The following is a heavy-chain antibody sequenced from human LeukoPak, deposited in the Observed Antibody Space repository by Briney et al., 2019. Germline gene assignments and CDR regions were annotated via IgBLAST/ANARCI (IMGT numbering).Heavy chain of an antibody. J-gene: IGHJ4*02. CDR3: TTDEEYYDSSGSMAYFDY. CDR2: IKRKTDSGTT. Sequence: GGSLGLPCAAPGFPFRNAWIRGARQAPGKGLEGVGCIKRKTDSGTTDYAAPVKGRFTISRDESKNTLYLQMNSLKTEDTAVYYCTTDEEYYDSSGSMAYFDYWGQGTLVTVSS. D-gene: IGHD3-22*01. V-gene: IGHV3-15*01. CDR1: GFPFRNAW.